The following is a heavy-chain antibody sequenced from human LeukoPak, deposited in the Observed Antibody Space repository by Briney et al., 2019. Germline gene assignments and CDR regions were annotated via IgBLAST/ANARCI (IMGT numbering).Heavy chain of an antibody. CDR3: AKGRRGSSYVHYFDS. CDR1: GIIFSTYG. CDR2: ISNDGINT. D-gene: IGHD5-18*01. Sequence: GGSLRLSCAASGIIFSTYGMHWVRQAPGKGLEWVGVISNDGINTYYTDSLKGRFTISRDNSNSTLYLHMNSLRREDTAVYYCAKGRRGSSYVHYFDSWGQGALVTVSS. V-gene: IGHV3-30*18. J-gene: IGHJ4*02.